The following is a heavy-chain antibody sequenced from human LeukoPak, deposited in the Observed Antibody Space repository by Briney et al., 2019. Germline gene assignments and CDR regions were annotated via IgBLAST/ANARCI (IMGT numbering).Heavy chain of an antibody. V-gene: IGHV4-39*07. CDR1: DGSISSSSYY. CDR2: IYYSGST. CDR3: ARDQGRWLIRTFDY. Sequence: PSETLSLTCTVSDGSISSSSYYWGWIRQPPGKGLEWIGNIYYSGSTYYNPSLKSRVTIPVDTSKNQFSLKLSSVTAADTAVYYCARDQGRWLIRTFDYWGQGTLVTVSS. J-gene: IGHJ4*02. D-gene: IGHD6-19*01.